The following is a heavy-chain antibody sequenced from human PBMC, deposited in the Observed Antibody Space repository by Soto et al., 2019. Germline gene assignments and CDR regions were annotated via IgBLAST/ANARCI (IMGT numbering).Heavy chain of an antibody. V-gene: IGHV3-30-3*01. CDR1: GFIFSTYA. CDR2: ISYDGNTK. Sequence: PGGSLRLSCAASGFIFSTYAMHWVRQPPGKGLEGVAVISYDGNTKDYADSVKGRFTISRDNSKNTVYLQMSSLRTEDTAVYYCARPGSGYDVLTGRYFYYYHTVDVWGQGTTVTVSS. J-gene: IGHJ6*02. CDR3: ARPGSGYDVLTGRYFYYYHTVDV. D-gene: IGHD3-9*01.